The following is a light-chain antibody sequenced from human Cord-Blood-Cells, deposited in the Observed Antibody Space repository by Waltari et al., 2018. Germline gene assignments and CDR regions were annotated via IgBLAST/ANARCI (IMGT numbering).Light chain of an antibody. CDR3: QSYDSSLSGSYV. J-gene: IGLJ1*01. V-gene: IGLV1-40*01. CDR1: SSNIGAGYA. CDR2: GNS. Sequence: QSVLTPPPSVSGAPGQRVTISCTGSSSNIGAGYAVHWYQQLPGTAPKLLIYGNSNRPSGVPDRFSGSKSGTSASLAITGLQAEDEADYYCQSYDSSLSGSYVFGTGTKVTVL.